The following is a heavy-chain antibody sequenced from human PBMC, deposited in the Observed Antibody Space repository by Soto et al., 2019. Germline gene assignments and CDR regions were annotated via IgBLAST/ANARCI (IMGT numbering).Heavy chain of an antibody. V-gene: IGHV4-59*02. J-gene: IGHJ4*02. D-gene: IGHD6-19*01. CDR2: THHSGRT. CDR3: AKWNHGWRAFDS. Sequence: QVQLQESGRGLVRPSETLSLNCAVSGDSVTRYFWNWIRQPPGGALGWIGYTHHSGRTLYNPSRRSXXNASVETSTSPRSLSLTSVSAADTAVFYCAKWNHGWRAFDSWGKGILVAVSS. CDR1: GDSVTRYF.